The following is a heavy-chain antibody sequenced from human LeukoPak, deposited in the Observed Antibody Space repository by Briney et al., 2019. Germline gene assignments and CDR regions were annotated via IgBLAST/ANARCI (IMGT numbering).Heavy chain of an antibody. D-gene: IGHD4-23*01. J-gene: IGHJ5*02. Sequence: ASVKVSCKASEYTFTSYDINWVRQATGQGLEWMGWMNPSSGSTGYAQKFQGRVTMTRDTSISTAYMELSSLRSEDTAVYFCARSNYGGKRWFDPWGQGTLVIVPS. V-gene: IGHV1-8*01. CDR3: ARSNYGGKRWFDP. CDR2: MNPSSGST. CDR1: EYTFTSYD.